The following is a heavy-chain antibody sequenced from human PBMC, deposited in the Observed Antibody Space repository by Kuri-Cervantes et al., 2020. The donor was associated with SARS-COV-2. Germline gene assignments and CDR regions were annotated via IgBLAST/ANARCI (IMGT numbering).Heavy chain of an antibody. D-gene: IGHD7-27*01. CDR2: IYHSGST. J-gene: IGHJ3*02. V-gene: IGHV4-30-2*01. CDR3: ARQLGIDDASDI. CDR1: GGSISSGGYY. Sequence: SETLSLTCTVSGGSISSGGYYWSWIRQPPGKGLEWIGYIYHSGSTYYNPSLKSRVTISVDRSKNQFSLKLSSVTAADTAVFYCARQLGIDDASDIWGQGTMVTVSS.